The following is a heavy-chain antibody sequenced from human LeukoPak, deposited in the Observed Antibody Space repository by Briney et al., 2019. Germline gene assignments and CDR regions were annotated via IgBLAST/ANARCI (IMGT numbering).Heavy chain of an antibody. D-gene: IGHD6-13*01. CDR2: IYYSGST. J-gene: IGHJ6*02. V-gene: IGHV4-31*03. CDR3: ARFSRSWSYYYYYGMDV. Sequence: SETPSLTCTVSGGSISSGGYYWSWIRQHPGKGLEWIGYIYYSGSTYYNPSLKSRVTISVDTSKNQFSLKLSSVTAADTAVYYCARFSRSWSYYYYYGMDVWGQGTTVTVSS. CDR1: GGSISSGGYY.